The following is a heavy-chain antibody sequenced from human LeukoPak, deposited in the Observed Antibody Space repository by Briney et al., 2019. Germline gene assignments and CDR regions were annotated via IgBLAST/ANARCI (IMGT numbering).Heavy chain of an antibody. Sequence: SETLSLTCIVSGDSISSSNYYWGWIRQPPGKGLEWIGSIYYTGTTYSNPSLKNRVTISVDTSKNQFSLKLSSVTAADTAVYYCARLKYYYGSGSYPDYYMDVWGKGTTVTISS. D-gene: IGHD3-10*01. CDR2: IYYTGTT. J-gene: IGHJ6*03. CDR3: ARLKYYYGSGSYPDYYMDV. V-gene: IGHV4-39*07. CDR1: GDSISSSNYY.